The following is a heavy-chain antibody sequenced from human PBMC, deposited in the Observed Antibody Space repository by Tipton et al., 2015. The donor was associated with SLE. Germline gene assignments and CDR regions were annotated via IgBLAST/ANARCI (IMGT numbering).Heavy chain of an antibody. CDR3: AREYRSSSSGYYLDY. V-gene: IGHV3-30*04. D-gene: IGHD6-13*01. J-gene: IGHJ4*02. CDR2: ISYDGGNK. CDR1: GFTFSSYA. Sequence: SLRLSCAASGFTFSSYAMHWVRQAPGKGLEWVALISYDGGNKIHAESVEGRFTISRDNSKNTLFVQMNSLGAEDTAVYYCAREYRSSSSGYYLDYWGQGTLVTVSS.